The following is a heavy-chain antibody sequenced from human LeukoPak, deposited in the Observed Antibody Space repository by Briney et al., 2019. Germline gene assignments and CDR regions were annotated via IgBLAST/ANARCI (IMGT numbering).Heavy chain of an antibody. CDR3: ARAPIYCTSSSCGLAYFDY. CDR1: GYTFTGYY. V-gene: IGHV1-2*02. Sequence: ASVKVSCKASGYTFTGYYIHWVRQAPGQGLDWMGWINPNSGATYYTQNFQGRVTMTRDTSINTVYMELSRLTSEDTAMYYCARAPIYCTSSSCGLAYFDYWGQGTLLTVSA. D-gene: IGHD2-2*01. J-gene: IGHJ4*02. CDR2: INPNSGAT.